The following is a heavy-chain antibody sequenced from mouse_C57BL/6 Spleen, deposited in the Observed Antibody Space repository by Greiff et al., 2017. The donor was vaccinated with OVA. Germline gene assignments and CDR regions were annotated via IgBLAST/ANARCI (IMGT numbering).Heavy chain of an antibody. CDR1: GFTFSDYG. Sequence: EVKLVESGGGLVKPGGSLKLSCAASGFTFSDYGMHWVRQAPEKGLEWVAYISSGSSTIYYADTVKGRFTISRDNAKNTLFLQMTSLRSEDTAMYYCARRHYGSSQFAYWGQGTLVTVSA. V-gene: IGHV5-17*01. J-gene: IGHJ3*01. CDR2: ISSGSSTI. CDR3: ARRHYGSSQFAY. D-gene: IGHD1-1*01.